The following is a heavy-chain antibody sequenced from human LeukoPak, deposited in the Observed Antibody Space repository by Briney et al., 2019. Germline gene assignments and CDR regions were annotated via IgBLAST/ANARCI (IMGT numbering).Heavy chain of an antibody. J-gene: IGHJ3*02. Sequence: GGSLRLSCAASGFTFSTYVMNWFPQAPGKGLEWVSTISVGAEYIFYADSVKGRFTISRDDSNNALYLQMHSLRAEDTAVYYCARDEYSSGWYLGAFDIWGQGTMVTVSS. D-gene: IGHD6-19*01. CDR2: ISVGAEYI. CDR1: GFTFSTYV. CDR3: ARDEYSSGWYLGAFDI. V-gene: IGHV3-23*01.